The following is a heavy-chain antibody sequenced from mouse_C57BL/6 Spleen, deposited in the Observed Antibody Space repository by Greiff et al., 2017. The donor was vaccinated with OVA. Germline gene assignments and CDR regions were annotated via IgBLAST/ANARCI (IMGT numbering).Heavy chain of an antibody. CDR1: GFNIKDDY. CDR3: TYYDYPFDY. CDR2: IDPENGDT. D-gene: IGHD2-4*01. V-gene: IGHV14-4*01. J-gene: IGHJ2*01. Sequence: VQLQQSGAELVRPGASVKLSCTASGFNIKDDYMHWVKQRPEQGLEWIGWIDPENGDTEYASQFQGKATITADTSSNTAYLQLSSLTSEDTAVYYCTYYDYPFDYWGQGTTLTVSS.